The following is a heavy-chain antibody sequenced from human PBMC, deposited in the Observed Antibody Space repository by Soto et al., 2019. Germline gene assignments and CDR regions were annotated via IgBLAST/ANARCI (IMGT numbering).Heavy chain of an antibody. V-gene: IGHV3-53*01. J-gene: IGHJ4*02. CDR1: GFTVSSNY. Sequence: GGSPRLSCAASGFTVSSNYMSWVRQAPGKGLEWVSVIYSGGSTYYADSVKGRFTISRDNSKNTLYLQMNSLRAEDTAVSYCAREAVAITTNYFDYWGQGTLVTVSS. D-gene: IGHD6-19*01. CDR2: IYSGGST. CDR3: AREAVAITTNYFDY.